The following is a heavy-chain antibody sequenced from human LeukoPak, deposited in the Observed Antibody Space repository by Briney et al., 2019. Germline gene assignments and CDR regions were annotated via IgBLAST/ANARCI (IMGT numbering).Heavy chain of an antibody. V-gene: IGHV4-34*01. CDR3: ARGERSLVAAQFDL. CDR2: INHSGST. D-gene: IGHD2-15*01. CDR1: GGSFSGYY. Sequence: SETLSLTCAVYGGSFSGYYWSWIRQPPGKGLEWIGEINHSGSTNYNPSLKSRVTISVDTSKNQFSLKLSSVPAADTAVYYCARGERSLVAAQFDLWGRGTLVTVSS. J-gene: IGHJ2*01.